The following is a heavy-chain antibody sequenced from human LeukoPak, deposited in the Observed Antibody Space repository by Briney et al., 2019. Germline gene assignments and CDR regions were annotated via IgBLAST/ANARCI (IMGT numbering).Heavy chain of an antibody. Sequence: GGSLRLSCAASGFTFSSYAMHWVRQAPGKGLEWVAVISYDGSNKYYADSVKGRFTISRDNSKNTLYLQMNSLRAEDTAVYYCARDPRYYYDSRGYDFYFDYWGQGTLVTVSS. CDR1: GFTFSSYA. J-gene: IGHJ4*02. CDR2: ISYDGSNK. V-gene: IGHV3-30-3*01. D-gene: IGHD3-22*01. CDR3: ARDPRYYYDSRGYDFYFDY.